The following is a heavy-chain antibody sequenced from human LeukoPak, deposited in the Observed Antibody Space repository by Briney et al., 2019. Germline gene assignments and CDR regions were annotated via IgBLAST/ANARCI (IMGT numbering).Heavy chain of an antibody. CDR2: ICNDGGNK. Sequence: GSLRLSCAASGFIFSAYGMHWVRQAPGKGLEGVAVICNDGGNKYYADSVKGRFTISRDNSKNTLYMQMKSLRAEETAVYYCAKERLHKYYYDSSGSYYFDYWGQGTLVTVSS. J-gene: IGHJ4*02. CDR1: GFIFSAYG. D-gene: IGHD3-22*01. CDR3: AKERLHKYYYDSSGSYYFDY. V-gene: IGHV3-30*02.